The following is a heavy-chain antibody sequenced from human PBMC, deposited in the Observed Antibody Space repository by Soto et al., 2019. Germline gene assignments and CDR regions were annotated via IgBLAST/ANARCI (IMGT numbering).Heavy chain of an antibody. D-gene: IGHD7-27*01. CDR3: ARGLLTVKYEHNWFGP. Sequence: ASAKVSCKTSGYTFTSFVIHWVRQDTGQGLEWMGWVNPHSGNTGLAQKFQGRVNMTTNTSISTDYMELSSIISEETAVYYCARGLLTVKYEHNWFGPWGPG. CDR1: GYTFTSFV. CDR2: VNPHSGNT. J-gene: IGHJ5*02. V-gene: IGHV1-8*01.